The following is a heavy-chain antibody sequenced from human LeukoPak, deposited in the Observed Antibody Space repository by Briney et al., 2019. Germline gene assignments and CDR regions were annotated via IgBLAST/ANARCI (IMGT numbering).Heavy chain of an antibody. J-gene: IGHJ4*02. CDR1: GFTFSSHG. CDR2: IWYDGTNK. D-gene: IGHD2-2*01. Sequence: QAGGSLRLSCAASGFTFSSHGMHWVRQGPGKGLEWVAVIWYDGTNKYYADSVKGRFTISRDNSKNTLYLQMSSLRAEDTAVYYCAREEVNQDIEVVTTTVPDYWGQGNLVTVSS. V-gene: IGHV3-33*01. CDR3: AREEVNQDIEVVTTTVPDY.